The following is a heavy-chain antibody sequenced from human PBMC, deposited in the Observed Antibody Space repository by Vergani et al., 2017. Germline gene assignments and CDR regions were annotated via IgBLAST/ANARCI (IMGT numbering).Heavy chain of an antibody. V-gene: IGHV2-26*01. CDR3: ARIHVTWADFWSGPNYYYYYGMDV. D-gene: IGHD3-3*01. Sequence: QESGPGLVKPSETLSLTCSVSGGSMSGYYWSWIRQPPGKELEWLAHIFSNDEKSYSTSLKSRLTISKDTSKSQVVLTMTNMDPVDTATYYCARIHVTWADFWSGPNYYYYYGMDVWGQGTTVTVSS. CDR1: GGSMSGYYW. CDR2: IFSNDEK. J-gene: IGHJ6*02.